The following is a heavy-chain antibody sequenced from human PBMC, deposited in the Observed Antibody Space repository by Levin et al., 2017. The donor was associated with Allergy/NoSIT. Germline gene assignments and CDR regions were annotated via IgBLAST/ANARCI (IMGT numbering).Heavy chain of an antibody. D-gene: IGHD1-26*01. CDR2: IKEDGSAT. V-gene: IGHV3-7*03. Sequence: GGSLRLSCVVSGFTFRKTWMCWIRQVPGKGLEWVAEIKEDGSATYYVDSVKGRFTISRDNARNSLFLQMNTLRVEDTAVYYCANFYSGWGQGTLVTVSS. J-gene: IGHJ4*02. CDR1: GFTFRKTW. CDR3: ANFYSG.